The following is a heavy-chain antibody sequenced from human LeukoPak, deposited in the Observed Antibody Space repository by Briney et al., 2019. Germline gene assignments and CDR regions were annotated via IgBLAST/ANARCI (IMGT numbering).Heavy chain of an antibody. D-gene: IGHD3-10*01. J-gene: IGHJ6*02. Sequence: GGSLRLSCAASGFTFSDYYMSWIRQAPGKGLEWVSYISSSGSTIYYADSVKGRFTISRDNAKNSLYLQMNSLRAEDTAVYYCARDNYGSGSYYNVYYYYGMDVRGQGTTVTVSS. CDR3: ARDNYGSGSYYNVYYYYGMDV. CDR2: ISSSGSTI. V-gene: IGHV3-11*01. CDR1: GFTFSDYY.